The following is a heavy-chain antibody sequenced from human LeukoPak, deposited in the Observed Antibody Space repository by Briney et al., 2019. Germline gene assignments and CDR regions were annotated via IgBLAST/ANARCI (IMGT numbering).Heavy chain of an antibody. CDR3: ARDQLDLRYFDWLSSHCHFDY. V-gene: IGHV3-64D*09. D-gene: IGHD3-9*01. Sequence: GGSLRLSCSASGFTFSNYAMHWVRQAPGKGLEYVSAISSNGDSTYYADSVKGRFIISRDNSKNSLSLHMSSLRAEDTAVYYCARDQLDLRYFDWLSSHCHFDYWGQGTLVTVSS. J-gene: IGHJ4*02. CDR2: ISSNGDST. CDR1: GFTFSNYA.